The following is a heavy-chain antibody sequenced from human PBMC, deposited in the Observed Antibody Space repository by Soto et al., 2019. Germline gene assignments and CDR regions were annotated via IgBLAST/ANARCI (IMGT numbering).Heavy chain of an antibody. V-gene: IGHV3-33*01. Sequence: ESVGGVVQPGRSLRLSCAASGFTFSRYGMHWVRQAPGKGLEWVAIIWYDGSNTYYADSVKGRFTISRDNSKNTLYLQMNSLRAEDTAVYYCASDQKGYDDYVYSAMDVWGQGTTVTVSS. CDR3: ASDQKGYDDYVYSAMDV. J-gene: IGHJ6*02. D-gene: IGHD4-17*01. CDR2: IWYDGSNT. CDR1: GFTFSRYG.